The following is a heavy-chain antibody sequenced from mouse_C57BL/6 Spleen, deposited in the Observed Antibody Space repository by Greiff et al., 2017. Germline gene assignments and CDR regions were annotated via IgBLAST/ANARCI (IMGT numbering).Heavy chain of an antibody. J-gene: IGHJ3*01. CDR3: ARSYYDYDKAWFAY. CDR2: IDPSDSYT. Sequence: QVQLQQPGAELVKPGASVKLSCKASGYTFTSYWMQWVKQRPGQGLEWIGEIDPSDSYTNYNQKFKGKATLTVDTSSSTAYMQLSSLTSEDSAVYYCARSYYDYDKAWFAYWGQGTLVTVSA. V-gene: IGHV1-50*01. CDR1: GYTFTSYW. D-gene: IGHD2-4*01.